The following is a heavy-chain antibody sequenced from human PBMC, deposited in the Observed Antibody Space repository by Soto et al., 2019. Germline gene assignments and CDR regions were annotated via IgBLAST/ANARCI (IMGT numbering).Heavy chain of an antibody. Sequence: GASVKVSCKASGGTFSSYAISWVRQAPGQGLEWMGGIIPIFGTANYAQKFQGRVTITADESTSTAYMELSSLRSEDTAVYYCARGLEWLLLSWFDPWGQGTLVTVSS. CDR1: GGTFSSYA. CDR3: ARGLEWLLLSWFDP. J-gene: IGHJ5*02. D-gene: IGHD3-3*01. V-gene: IGHV1-69*13. CDR2: IIPIFGTA.